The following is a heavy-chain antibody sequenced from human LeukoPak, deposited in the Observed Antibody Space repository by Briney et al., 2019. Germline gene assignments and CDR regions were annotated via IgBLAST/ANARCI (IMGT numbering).Heavy chain of an antibody. CDR2: IKQDGSEK. CDR1: GFSFSNYW. J-gene: IGHJ4*02. V-gene: IGHV3-7*01. CDR3: ARDSDHVRDY. D-gene: IGHD3-10*01. Sequence: GGSLRLSCAASGFSFSNYWMSWVRQAPGKGLEGVGNIKQDGSEKYYVDSVKGRFTISRDNAKNSLYLKMNSLRAEDAAVYYCARDSDHVRDYWGQGTLVTVSS.